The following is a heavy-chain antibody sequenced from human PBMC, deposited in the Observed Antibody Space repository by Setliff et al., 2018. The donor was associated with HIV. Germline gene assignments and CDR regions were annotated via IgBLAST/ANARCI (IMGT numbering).Heavy chain of an antibody. CDR1: DDSISSGANY. D-gene: IGHD2-15*01. CDR2: IYASGST. J-gene: IGHJ4*02. CDR3: AREPRVRGTLDF. Sequence: SETLSLTCSVSDDSISSGANYWSWIRQPAGQRLEWIGRIYASGSTNYNPSLKSRVSISVDMSQNQFSLKVTSVTAADTAVYYCAREPRVRGTLDFWGQGTLVTVS. V-gene: IGHV4-61*02.